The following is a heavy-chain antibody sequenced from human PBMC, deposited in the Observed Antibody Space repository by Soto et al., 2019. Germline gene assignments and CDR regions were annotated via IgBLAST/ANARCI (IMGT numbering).Heavy chain of an antibody. CDR2: IWYDGSNK. CDR3: ARDVLLWFGELLPGYYYYGMDV. Sequence: QVQLVESGGGVVQPGRSLRLSCAASGFTFSSYGMHWVRQASGKGLEWVAVIWYDGSNKYYADSVKGRFTISRDNSKNTQYLQMNSLRAEDTAVYYCARDVLLWFGELLPGYYYYGMDVWGQGTTVTVSS. D-gene: IGHD3-10*01. CDR1: GFTFSSYG. J-gene: IGHJ6*02. V-gene: IGHV3-33*01.